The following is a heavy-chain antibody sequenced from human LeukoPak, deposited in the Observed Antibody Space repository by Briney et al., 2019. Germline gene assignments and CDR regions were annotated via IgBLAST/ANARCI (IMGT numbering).Heavy chain of an antibody. CDR2: IKQDGSEK. V-gene: IGHV3-7*01. J-gene: IGHJ5*02. CDR1: GFTFSSYW. Sequence: GGSLRLSCAASGFTFSSYWMSWVRQAPGKGLEWVANIKQDGSEKYYADSVKGRFTISRDNSKNTLYLQMNSLRAEDTAVYYCARDHLNWFDPWGQGTLVTVSS. CDR3: ARDHLNWFDP.